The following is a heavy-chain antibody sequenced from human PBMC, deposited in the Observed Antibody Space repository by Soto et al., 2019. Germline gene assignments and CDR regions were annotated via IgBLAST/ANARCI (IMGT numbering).Heavy chain of an antibody. V-gene: IGHV3-21*01. D-gene: IGHD3-22*01. J-gene: IGHJ4*02. CDR2: ISSSSSYI. Sequence: GGSLRLSCAASGFTFSSYSMNWVRQAPGKGLEWVSSISSSSSYIYYADSVKGRFTISRDNAKNSLYLQMNSLRAEDTAVYYCAREGYYYDSSFDYWGQGTLVTVSS. CDR3: AREGYYYDSSFDY. CDR1: GFTFSSYS.